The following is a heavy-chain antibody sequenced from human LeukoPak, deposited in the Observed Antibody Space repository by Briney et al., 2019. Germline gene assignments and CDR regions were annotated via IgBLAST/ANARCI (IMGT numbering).Heavy chain of an antibody. J-gene: IGHJ1*01. CDR3: ARDGYCGGDCYPVAEYSQH. CDR1: GGTFSSYA. V-gene: IGHV1-69*13. Sequence: ASVKVSCKASGGTFSSYAISWVRQAPEQGLEWMGGIIPIFGTANYAQKFQGRVTITADESTSTAYMELSSLRSEDTAVYYCARDGYCGGDCYPVAEYSQHWGQGTLVTVSS. D-gene: IGHD2-21*02. CDR2: IIPIFGTA.